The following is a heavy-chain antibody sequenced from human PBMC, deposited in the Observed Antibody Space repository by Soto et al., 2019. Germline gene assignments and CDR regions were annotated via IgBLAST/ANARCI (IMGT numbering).Heavy chain of an antibody. D-gene: IGHD2-2*01. CDR2: ISGSGGST. Sequence: EVQLLESGGGLVQPGGSLRLSCAASGFTFSSYAMSWVRQAPGKGLEWVSAISGSGGSTYYADSVKGRFTISRDNSKNTLYQQMNSLRAEDTAVYYCAKRYCSSTSCYADLNYFDYWGQGTLVTVSS. CDR3: AKRYCSSTSCYADLNYFDY. V-gene: IGHV3-23*01. J-gene: IGHJ4*02. CDR1: GFTFSSYA.